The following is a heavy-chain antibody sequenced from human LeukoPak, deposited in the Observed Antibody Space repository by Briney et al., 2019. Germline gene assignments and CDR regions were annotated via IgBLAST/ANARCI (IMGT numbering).Heavy chain of an antibody. CDR2: IRFTGSYI. J-gene: IGHJ4*02. D-gene: IGHD6-13*01. V-gene: IGHV3-21*01. Sequence: GGSLRLSCAASGFTFSSYSMNWVRQAPGKGLEWVSSIRFTGSYIYYADSVKGRFTISRDDAKNLLSLQMISLRVEDTAVYYCARGGQQLVLDYWGQGTLVTVSS. CDR1: GFTFSSYS. CDR3: ARGGQQLVLDY.